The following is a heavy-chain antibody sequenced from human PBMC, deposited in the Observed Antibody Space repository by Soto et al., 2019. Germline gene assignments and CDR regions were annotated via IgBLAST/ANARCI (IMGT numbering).Heavy chain of an antibody. V-gene: IGHV1-3*01. J-gene: IGHJ4*02. Sequence: ASVKVSCKASGYTFTSYAMHWVRQAPGQRLEWMGWINAGNGSTKYSQKFQGRVTITRDTSASTAYMELSSLRSEDTAVYYCARRYCSGGSCHSPFDYWGQGTLVTVSS. CDR1: GYTFTSYA. CDR3: ARRYCSGGSCHSPFDY. D-gene: IGHD2-15*01. CDR2: INAGNGST.